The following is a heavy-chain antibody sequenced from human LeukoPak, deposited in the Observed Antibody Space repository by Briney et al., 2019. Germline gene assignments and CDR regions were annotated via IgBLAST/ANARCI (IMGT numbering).Heavy chain of an antibody. CDR1: GGSVSSGGYY. V-gene: IGHV4-31*03. CDR2: ISFSGHT. J-gene: IGHJ2*01. D-gene: IGHD3-10*01. CDR3: TRDRHSTVSGWYFDL. Sequence: PSQTLSLTCTVSGGSVSSGGYYWGWIRQHPEKGLEWFGYISFSGHTYYNPSLKSRITISEDTSQNHFSLKLSSVTAADTAVYYCTRDRHSTVSGWYFDLWGRGTLVTVSS.